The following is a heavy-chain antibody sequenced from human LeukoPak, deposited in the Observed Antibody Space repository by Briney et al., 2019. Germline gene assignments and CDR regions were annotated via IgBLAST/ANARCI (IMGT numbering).Heavy chain of an antibody. CDR1: GFTFSSYG. CDR2: IRYDGSNK. CDR3: ARQQGLQNLNFDY. J-gene: IGHJ4*02. V-gene: IGHV3-30*02. Sequence: TGGSLRLSCAASGFTFSSYGMHWVRQAPGKGLEWVAFIRYDGSNKYYADSVKGRFTISRDNSKNTLYLQMNSLRAEDTAVYYCARQQGLQNLNFDYWGQGTLVTVSS. D-gene: IGHD6-25*01.